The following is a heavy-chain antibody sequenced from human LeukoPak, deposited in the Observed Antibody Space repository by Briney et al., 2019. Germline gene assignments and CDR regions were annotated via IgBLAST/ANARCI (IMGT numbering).Heavy chain of an antibody. CDR2: IYTSGGT. D-gene: IGHD3-3*01. CDR3: ARESGSATH. V-gene: IGHV4-39*07. Sequence: TSETLSLTCSVSGGSISSPNHDWAWIRQPPGQGLEWIGRIYTSGGTNYNPSLKSRVTMSVDTSKNQFSLRLSSVTAADTAVYFCARESGSATHWGQGTLVTVSS. CDR1: GGSISSPNHD. J-gene: IGHJ4*02.